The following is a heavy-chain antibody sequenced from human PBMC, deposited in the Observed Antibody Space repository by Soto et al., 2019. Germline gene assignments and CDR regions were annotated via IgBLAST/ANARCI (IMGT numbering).Heavy chain of an antibody. CDR1: GGSISSSSYY. V-gene: IGHV4-39*01. D-gene: IGHD3-22*01. Sequence: SETLSLTCTVSGGSISSSSYYWGWIRQPPGKGLEWIGSIYYSGSTYYNPSLKSRVTISVDTSKNQFSLRLSSVTAADTAVYYCARPLGGVVITTGGWFDPWGQGTLVTVSS. J-gene: IGHJ5*02. CDR2: IYYSGST. CDR3: ARPLGGVVITTGGWFDP.